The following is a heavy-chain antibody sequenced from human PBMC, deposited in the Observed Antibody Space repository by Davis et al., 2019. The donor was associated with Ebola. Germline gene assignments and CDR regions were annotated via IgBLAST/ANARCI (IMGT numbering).Heavy chain of an antibody. J-gene: IGHJ4*02. CDR3: AHRAVRYDFWSGENRSKVEYYFDY. D-gene: IGHD3-3*01. V-gene: IGHV2-5*02. Sequence: SGPTLVKPTQTLTLTCTFSGFSLSTSGVGVGWIRQPPGKALEWLALIYWDDDKRYSPSLKSRLTITKDTSKNQVVLTMTNMDPVDTATYYCAHRAVRYDFWSGENRSKVEYYFDYWGQGTLVTVSS. CDR1: GFSLSTSGVG. CDR2: IYWDDDK.